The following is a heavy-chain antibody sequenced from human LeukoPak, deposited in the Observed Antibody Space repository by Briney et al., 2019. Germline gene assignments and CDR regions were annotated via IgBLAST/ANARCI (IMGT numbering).Heavy chain of an antibody. CDR2: INPKSGGT. Sequence: GASVKVSCTTSGYSFIGYYVHWARQAPGQGLEWMGWINPKSGGTKYTQNFQGRVTMIRDTSINTAYMELSSLRSDDTAIYYCARGNYVREDFYYYDMDVWGQGTTVTVSS. D-gene: IGHD3-16*01. J-gene: IGHJ6*02. CDR1: GYSFIGYY. CDR3: ARGNYVREDFYYYDMDV. V-gene: IGHV1-2*02.